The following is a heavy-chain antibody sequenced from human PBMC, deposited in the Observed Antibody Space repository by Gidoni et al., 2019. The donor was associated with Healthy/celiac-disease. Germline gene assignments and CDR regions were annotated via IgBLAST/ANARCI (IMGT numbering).Heavy chain of an antibody. CDR2: ISSSGSTI. J-gene: IGHJ6*02. CDR3: ARDFYDFWSGYYSMHHDYGMDV. Sequence: QVQLVESGGGLVKPGGSLRLSCAASGLTFSDYYMRWLRQAPGKGLEWVSYISSSGSTIYYEDSVKGRLSISRDNAKNSLYMQMNSLRAEDTAVYYCARDFYDFWSGYYSMHHDYGMDVWGQGTTVTVSS. CDR1: GLTFSDYY. V-gene: IGHV3-11*01. D-gene: IGHD3-3*01.